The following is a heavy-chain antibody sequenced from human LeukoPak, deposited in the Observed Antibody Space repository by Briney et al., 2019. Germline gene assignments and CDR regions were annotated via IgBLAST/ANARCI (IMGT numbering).Heavy chain of an antibody. CDR3: ASAMRPRYYDFWSGFSSDAFDI. V-gene: IGHV4-38-2*01. CDR2: IYHSGST. Sequence: PSETLSLTCAVSGYSISSGYYWGWIRQPPGKGLEWIGSIYHSGSTYYNPSLKSRVTIPVDTSKNQFSLKLSSVTAADTAVYYCASAMRPRYYDFWSGFSSDAFDIWGQRTMVTVSS. J-gene: IGHJ3*02. D-gene: IGHD3-3*01. CDR1: GYSISSGYY.